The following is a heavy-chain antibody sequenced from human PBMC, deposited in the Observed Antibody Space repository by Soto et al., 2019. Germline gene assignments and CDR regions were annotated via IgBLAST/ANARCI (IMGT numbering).Heavy chain of an antibody. CDR2: LSYDGSNK. CDR1: GFTFSSYA. V-gene: IGHV3-30-3*01. CDR3: ARDKSPYSSGWHNRHIDY. D-gene: IGHD6-19*01. J-gene: IGHJ4*02. Sequence: GGSLRLSCAASGFTFSSYAMHWVRQAPGKGLEWVTVLSYDGSNKYYADSVKGRFTISRDNSKNTLYLQMNSLRAEDTAVYYCARDKSPYSSGWHNRHIDYSGQGTLVTVSS.